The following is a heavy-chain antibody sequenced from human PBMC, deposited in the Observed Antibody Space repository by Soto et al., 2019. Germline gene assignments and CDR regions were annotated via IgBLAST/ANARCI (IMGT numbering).Heavy chain of an antibody. Sequence: ASVKVSCKASGYTFTSYYMHWVRQAPGQGLEWMGIINPSGGSTSYAQKFQGRVTMTRDTSTSTVYMELSSLRSEDTAVYYCAKGLAPLDYYDSSGHDAFDIWGQGTMVTVSS. CDR2: INPSGGST. D-gene: IGHD3-22*01. V-gene: IGHV1-46*01. CDR1: GYTFTSYY. J-gene: IGHJ3*02. CDR3: AKGLAPLDYYDSSGHDAFDI.